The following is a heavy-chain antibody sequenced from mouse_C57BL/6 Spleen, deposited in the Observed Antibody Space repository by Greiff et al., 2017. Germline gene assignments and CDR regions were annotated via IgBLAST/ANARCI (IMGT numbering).Heavy chain of an antibody. CDR1: GFTFSDYG. D-gene: IGHD6-1*01. V-gene: IGHV5-17*01. J-gene: IGHJ3*01. Sequence: EVKLLQSGGGLVKPGGSLKLSCAASGFTFSDYGMHWVRQAPGKGLEWVAYISSGSSTNYYADTVKGRFTISRDNAKNTLFLQMTSLRSEDTAMYYCARAVISGFAYWGQGTLVTVSA. CDR3: ARAVISGFAY. CDR2: ISSGSSTN.